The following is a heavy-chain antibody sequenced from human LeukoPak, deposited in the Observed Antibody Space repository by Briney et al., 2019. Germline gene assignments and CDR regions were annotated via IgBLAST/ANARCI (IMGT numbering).Heavy chain of an antibody. D-gene: IGHD4-11*01. CDR2: VYYTGTS. J-gene: IGHJ4*02. V-gene: IGHV4-59*02. CDR1: GDSVSSHY. Sequence: SETLSLTCTVSGDSVSSHYWSWIRQPPGKGLEWIAYVYYTGTSNYNPSLKSRVTISIDTSKNQFSLKLISVTAADTAVYYCARYSNHVDYFDSWGQGTLVTVSS. CDR3: ARYSNHVDYFDS.